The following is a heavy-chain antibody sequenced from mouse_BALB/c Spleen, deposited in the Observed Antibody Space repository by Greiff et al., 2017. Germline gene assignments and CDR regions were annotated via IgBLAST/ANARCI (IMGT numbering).Heavy chain of an antibody. V-gene: IGHV2-9*02. J-gene: IGHJ2*01. CDR2: IWAGGST. D-gene: IGHD2-1*01. CDR1: GFSLTSYG. CDR3: ARGVGGNYYFDY. Sequence: VKLMESGPGLVAPSQSLSITCTVSGFSLTSYGVHWVRQPPGKGLEWLGVIWAGGSTNYNSALMSRLSISKDNSKSQVFLKMNSLQTDDTAMYYCARGVGGNYYFDYWGQGTTLTVSS.